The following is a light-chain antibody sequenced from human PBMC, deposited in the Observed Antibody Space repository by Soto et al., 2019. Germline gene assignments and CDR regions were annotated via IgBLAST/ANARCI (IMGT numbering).Light chain of an antibody. CDR2: KAS. CDR3: QQYNSYSPIT. J-gene: IGKJ3*01. CDR1: QSISDW. Sequence: DIQMTQSPSTLSASVGDRVIIICRASQSISDWLAWYQQKPGKAPKLLNYKASRLETGVPSRFSGSGSGTEFTLTISSLQPDDFATYYCQQYNSYSPITFGPGTKL. V-gene: IGKV1-5*03.